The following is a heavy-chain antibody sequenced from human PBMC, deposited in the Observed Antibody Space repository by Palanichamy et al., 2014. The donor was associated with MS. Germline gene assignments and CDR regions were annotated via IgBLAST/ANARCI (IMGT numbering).Heavy chain of an antibody. J-gene: IGHJ4*02. D-gene: IGHD6-13*01. V-gene: IGHV3-33*08. CDR3: ARDSAYSSSYKDY. Sequence: QVQLVESGGGVVQPGRSLRLSCAASGFTFSSYGMHWVRQAPGKGLEWVAVIWYDGNNKYYADSVKGRFTISRDNSKNTLYLQMNSLRAEDTALYYCARDSAYSSSYKDYWGQGTRVTVSS. CDR2: IWYDGNNK. CDR1: GFTFSSYG.